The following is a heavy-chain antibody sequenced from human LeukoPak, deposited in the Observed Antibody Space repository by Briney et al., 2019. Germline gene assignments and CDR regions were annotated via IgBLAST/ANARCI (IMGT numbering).Heavy chain of an antibody. CDR3: ARDLRGARYDAFDI. J-gene: IGHJ3*02. V-gene: IGHV4-39*07. CDR2: IYYSGST. D-gene: IGHD1-26*01. Sequence: KASETLSLTCTVSGGSISSSSYYWGWIRQPPGKGLEWIGSIYYSGSTYYNPSLKSRVTISVDTSENQFSLKLSSVTAADTAVYYCARDLRGARYDAFDIWGQGTMVTVSS. CDR1: GGSISSSSYY.